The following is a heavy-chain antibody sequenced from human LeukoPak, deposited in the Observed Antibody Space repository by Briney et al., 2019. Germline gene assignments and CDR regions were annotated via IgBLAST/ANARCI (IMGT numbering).Heavy chain of an antibody. D-gene: IGHD2-2*01. J-gene: IGHJ4*02. V-gene: IGHV3-48*01. Sequence: GGSLRLSCAASGFTFSSYGMTWVRQAPGKGLEWISYISDTSTTIYYADSLKGRFTISRDNAKNSLYLQLSSLTVDDTAVYYCARDPSSYSPWGFDFWGQGTLVTVSS. CDR2: ISDTSTTI. CDR1: GFTFSSYG. CDR3: ARDPSSYSPWGFDF.